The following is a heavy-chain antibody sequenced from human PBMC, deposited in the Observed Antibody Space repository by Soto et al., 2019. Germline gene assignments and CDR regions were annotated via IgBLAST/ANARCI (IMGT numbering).Heavy chain of an antibody. Sequence: PVVSLRLSCAFAVYTFANHWMHWVRQAPGKGLEWVSRTNSDGSLINYADSVKGRFTVSRDNARNTLYLQMNSLRVEDTAVYYCEKAEVDYWGPGTLVTVSS. CDR2: TNSDGSLI. CDR3: EKAEVDY. V-gene: IGHV3-74*01. J-gene: IGHJ4*02. CDR1: VYTFANHW.